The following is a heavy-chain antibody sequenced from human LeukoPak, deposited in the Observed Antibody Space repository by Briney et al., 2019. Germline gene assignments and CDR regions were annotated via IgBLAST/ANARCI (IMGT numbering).Heavy chain of an antibody. Sequence: SETLSLTCTVSGGSISSHYWSWIRQPPGKGLEWIGYIYYSGSTNYNPSLKSRVTKSVDTSNNQFSLKLSSVTAADTAVYYCARGWFDPWGQGTLVTVSS. CDR2: IYYSGST. CDR1: GGSISSHY. J-gene: IGHJ5*02. CDR3: ARGWFDP. V-gene: IGHV4-59*11.